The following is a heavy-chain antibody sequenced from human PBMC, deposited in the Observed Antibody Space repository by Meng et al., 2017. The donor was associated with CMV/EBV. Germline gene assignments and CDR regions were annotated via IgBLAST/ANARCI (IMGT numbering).Heavy chain of an antibody. CDR1: GGTFSSYA. Sequence: SVKVSCKASGGTFSSYAISWVRQAPGQGLEWMGGIIPILGIANYAQKFQGRVTITADKSTSTAYMELSSLRSEDTAVYYCARSSVTRRGPGAPNYYYYGMDVWGQGTTVTVSS. CDR2: IIPILGIA. CDR3: ARSSVTRRGPGAPNYYYYGMDV. V-gene: IGHV1-69*10. J-gene: IGHJ6*02. D-gene: IGHD4-11*01.